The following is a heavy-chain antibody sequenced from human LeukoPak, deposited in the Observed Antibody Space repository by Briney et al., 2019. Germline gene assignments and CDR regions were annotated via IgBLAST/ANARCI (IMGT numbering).Heavy chain of an antibody. CDR3: AKNLLPSNTDMITAFDS. D-gene: IGHD5-18*01. CDR1: GFRFSGYG. Sequence: PGGSLRLSCAASGFRFSGYGMHWVRQAPGKGVEGVALIWVDGSKKYYKDSVKGRFTISRDTSKNTVYLQMNSLRPDDTAVYYCAKNLLPSNTDMITAFDSWGQGTLVTVSS. V-gene: IGHV3-33*06. CDR2: IWVDGSKK. J-gene: IGHJ4*02.